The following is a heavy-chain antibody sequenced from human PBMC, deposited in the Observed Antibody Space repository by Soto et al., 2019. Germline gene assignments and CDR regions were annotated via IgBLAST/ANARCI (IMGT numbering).Heavy chain of an antibody. D-gene: IGHD4-17*01. V-gene: IGHV1-69*01. J-gene: IGHJ6*02. CDR3: ARRNGDHIKSSYYYGMDV. CDR1: GGTFSSYA. Sequence: QVQLVQSGAEVKKPGSSLKVSCKASGGTFSSYAISWVRHAPGQGLEWMGGIIPVFGTVNYAQKFQGRVTITEDESTSTAYMELSSLRSEDTAVYYCARRNGDHIKSSYYYGMDVWGQGTTVTVSS. CDR2: IIPVFGTV.